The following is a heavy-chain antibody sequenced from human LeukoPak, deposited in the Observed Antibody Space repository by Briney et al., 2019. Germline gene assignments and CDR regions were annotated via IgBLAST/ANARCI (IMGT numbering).Heavy chain of an antibody. Sequence: GASVKVSCKASGYTFTSYGISWVRQAPGQGLEWMGWISAYNGNTNYAQKLQGRVTMTTDTSTSTAYMELRSLRSDDTAVYYCARDSGIQHAEYFQHWGQGTLVTVSS. J-gene: IGHJ1*01. CDR2: ISAYNGNT. V-gene: IGHV1-18*01. CDR1: GYTFTSYG. CDR3: ARDSGIQHAEYFQH.